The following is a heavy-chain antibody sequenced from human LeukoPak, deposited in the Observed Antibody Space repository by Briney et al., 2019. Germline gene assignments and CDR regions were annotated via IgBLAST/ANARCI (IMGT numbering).Heavy chain of an antibody. Sequence: SQTLSLTCAISGDSVSSNSVTWNWIRQSPSRGLEWLGRTYYRSTWYSDYAVSVRGRITVNPDTSKNQFSLHLNSVTPEDTAVYYCARRLTQYDCFDPWGQGILVTVSS. CDR2: TYYRSTWYS. CDR3: ARRLTQYDCFDP. CDR1: GDSVSSNSVT. D-gene: IGHD2-2*01. J-gene: IGHJ5*02. V-gene: IGHV6-1*01.